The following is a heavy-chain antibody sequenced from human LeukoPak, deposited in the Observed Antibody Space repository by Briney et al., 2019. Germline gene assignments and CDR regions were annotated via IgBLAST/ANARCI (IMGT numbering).Heavy chain of an antibody. CDR1: GGSISINTYY. J-gene: IGHJ4*02. V-gene: IGHV4-39*07. D-gene: IGHD5-18*01. CDR2: IHHRETT. CDR3: ARVTYNGYQHFDY. Sequence: SETLSLTCIVSGGSISINTYYWGWIRLPPGRGLEWIGEIHHRETTYYNPSLRTRVTTPVDTSKTQFSTRLTSVSAADTAVYYCARVTYNGYQHFDYWGQGNLVTVS.